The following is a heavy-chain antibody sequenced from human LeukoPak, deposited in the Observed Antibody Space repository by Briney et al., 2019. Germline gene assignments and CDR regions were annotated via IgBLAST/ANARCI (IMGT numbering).Heavy chain of an antibody. V-gene: IGHV4-39*01. CDR1: GGSISSSSYY. D-gene: IGHD1-14*01. CDR3: ARRRKSRNYYFDY. J-gene: IGHJ4*02. CDR2: IYYSGST. Sequence: SETLSLTCTVPGGSISSSSYYWGWIRQPPGKGLEWLGSIYYSGSTYYNPSLKSRVTISVDTSKNQFSLKLSSVTAADTAVYYCARRRKSRNYYFDYWGQGTLVTVSS.